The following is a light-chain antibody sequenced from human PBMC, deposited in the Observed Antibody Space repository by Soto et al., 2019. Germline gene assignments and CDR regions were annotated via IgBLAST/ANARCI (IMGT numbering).Light chain of an antibody. CDR1: QSIGDS. CDR3: QQYNGYSRT. Sequence: DIQMTQSPSTLSASVVDGFTITCRASQSIGDSLAWYQQKPGKAPYLLISDVSSLERGVPSRFSGSGSGTEFTLTISSMQPDDFATFYCQQYNGYSRTFGQGTKVDIK. CDR2: DVS. J-gene: IGKJ1*01. V-gene: IGKV1-5*01.